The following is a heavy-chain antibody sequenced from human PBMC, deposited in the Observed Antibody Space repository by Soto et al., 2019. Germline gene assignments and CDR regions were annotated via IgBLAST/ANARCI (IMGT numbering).Heavy chain of an antibody. D-gene: IGHD3-10*01. CDR1: GFTFSSYG. V-gene: IGHV3-33*01. CDR3: ARDREGFGELFDY. J-gene: IGHJ4*02. CDR2: IWYDGSNK. Sequence: QVQLVESGGGVVQPGRSLRLSCAASGFTFSSYGMHWVRQAPGKGLEWVAVIWYDGSNKYYADSVKGRFSISRDNSKNTLYLQMNSLRAEDTAVYYCARDREGFGELFDYWGQGTLVTVSS.